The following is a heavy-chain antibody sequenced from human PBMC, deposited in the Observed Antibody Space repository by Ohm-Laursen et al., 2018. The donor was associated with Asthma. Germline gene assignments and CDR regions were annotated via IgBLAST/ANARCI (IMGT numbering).Heavy chain of an antibody. D-gene: IGHD3-10*01. Sequence: SLRLSCAASGFTFSNYGMHWVRQAPGKGLEWVTLIWYDGSDKYYADSVKGRFTISRDNSKNTLYLQMNSLRAEDTAVYYCARAHYYGSGTGYYGLDVWGQGTTVTVSS. CDR3: ARAHYYGSGTGYYGLDV. V-gene: IGHV3-33*01. J-gene: IGHJ6*02. CDR1: GFTFSNYG. CDR2: IWYDGSDK.